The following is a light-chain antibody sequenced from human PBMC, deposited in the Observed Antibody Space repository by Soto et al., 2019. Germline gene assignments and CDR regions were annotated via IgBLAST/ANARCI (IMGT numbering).Light chain of an antibody. V-gene: IGKV1-39*01. CDR3: KPSNNTPRP. Sequence: DIQMTQSPSSLSASVVDRVTITCRASQSISSYLNWYQQKPWKAPTLLIYAASSLQSEVISRFSGSGSGTDFTLTISSLHPEDFATETCKPSNNTPRPFGQVTKL. J-gene: IGKJ1*01. CDR1: QSISSY. CDR2: AAS.